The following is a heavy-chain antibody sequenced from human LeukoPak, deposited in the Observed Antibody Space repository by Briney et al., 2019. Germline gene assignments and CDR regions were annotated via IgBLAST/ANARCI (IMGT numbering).Heavy chain of an antibody. D-gene: IGHD4-17*01. CDR2: IIPIFGTA. V-gene: IGHV1-69*01. Sequence: SVNVSCKASGGTFSSYAISWVRQAPGQGLEWMGGIIPIFGTANYAQKFQGRVTITADESTSTAYMELSSLRSEDTAVYYCARGAGDYWYFDLWGRGTLVTVSS. J-gene: IGHJ2*01. CDR1: GGTFSSYA. CDR3: ARGAGDYWYFDL.